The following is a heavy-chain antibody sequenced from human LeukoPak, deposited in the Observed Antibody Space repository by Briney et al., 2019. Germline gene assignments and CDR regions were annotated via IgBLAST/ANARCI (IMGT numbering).Heavy chain of an antibody. CDR2: ISSSSSYI. CDR3: ARDTVAVAGGFDY. V-gene: IGHV3-21*01. CDR1: GFTFSSYS. Sequence: PGGSVRLSCAASGFTFSSYSMNWVRQATGKGLEWVSSISSSSSYIYYADSVKGRFTISRDNAKNSLYLQMNSLRAEDTAVYYCARDTVAVAGGFDYWGQGTLVTVSS. J-gene: IGHJ4*02. D-gene: IGHD6-19*01.